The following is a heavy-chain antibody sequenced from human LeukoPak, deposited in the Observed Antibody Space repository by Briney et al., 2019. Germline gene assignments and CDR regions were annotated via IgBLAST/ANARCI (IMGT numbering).Heavy chain of an antibody. V-gene: IGHV3-23*01. Sequence: GGSLRLSCAASGFTFSSYAMSWVRQAPGKGLEWVSAISGSGGSTYYADSVKGRFTISRDNAKNSLYLQMNSLRAEDTAVYYCARDRKYYYDSSGYPRSHFDYWGQGTLVTVSS. CDR1: GFTFSSYA. D-gene: IGHD3-22*01. J-gene: IGHJ4*02. CDR2: ISGSGGST. CDR3: ARDRKYYYDSSGYPRSHFDY.